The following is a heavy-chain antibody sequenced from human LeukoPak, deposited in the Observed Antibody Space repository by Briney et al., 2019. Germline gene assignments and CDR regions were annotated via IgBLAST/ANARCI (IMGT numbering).Heavy chain of an antibody. D-gene: IGHD2-2*02. CDR2: ISSSSSTI. CDR3: ARDSIGYCSSTSCYTMDV. CDR1: GFTFSSYS. V-gene: IGHV3-48*04. Sequence: GGSLRLSCAASGFTFSSYSMNWVRQAPGKGLEWVSYISSSSSTIYYADSVKGRFTISRDNAKNSLYLQMTSLRAEDTAVYYCARDSIGYCSSTSCYTMDVWGKGTTVTVSS. J-gene: IGHJ6*03.